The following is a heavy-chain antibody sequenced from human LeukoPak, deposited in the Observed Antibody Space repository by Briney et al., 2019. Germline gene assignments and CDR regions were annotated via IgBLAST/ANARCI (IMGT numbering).Heavy chain of an antibody. Sequence: GASVKVSCKASGGTFSSYAIRWVRQAPGQGLEWMGGIIPIFGTANYAQKFQGRVTITADESTSTAYMELSSLRSEDTAVYYCARENSGSPSYGMDVWGQGTTVTVSS. D-gene: IGHD1-26*01. CDR3: ARENSGSPSYGMDV. CDR1: GGTFSSYA. J-gene: IGHJ6*02. CDR2: IIPIFGTA. V-gene: IGHV1-69*13.